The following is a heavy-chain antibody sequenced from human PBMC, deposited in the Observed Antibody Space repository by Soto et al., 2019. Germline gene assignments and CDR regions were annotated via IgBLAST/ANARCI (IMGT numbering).Heavy chain of an antibody. CDR3: GCSGWMSTFDY. Sequence: QVQLVESGGGVVQPGRSLRLSCAASGFTFSSYGMHWVRQAPGKGLEWGADISYDGSNKYYADSVKGRFTISRDNSKNTLYLQMNSLRAEDTAVYYCGCSGWMSTFDYWGQGTLVTVS. CDR1: GFTFSSYG. V-gene: IGHV3-30*03. J-gene: IGHJ4*02. CDR2: ISYDGSNK. D-gene: IGHD6-19*01.